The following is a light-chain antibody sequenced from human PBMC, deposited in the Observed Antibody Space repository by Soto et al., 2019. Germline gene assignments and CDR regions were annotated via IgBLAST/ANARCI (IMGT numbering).Light chain of an antibody. CDR3: CSYAGRNNYV. J-gene: IGLJ1*01. Sequence: QSALTQPPSASGSPGQSVTISCTGTSSDVGGYKYVSWFQQHPGKAPKLMICEVSKRPSGVPDRFSGSRSGNTASLTVSALQAEDEADYYCCSYAGRNNYVFGTGTKLTVL. CDR1: SSDVGGYKY. V-gene: IGLV2-8*01. CDR2: EVS.